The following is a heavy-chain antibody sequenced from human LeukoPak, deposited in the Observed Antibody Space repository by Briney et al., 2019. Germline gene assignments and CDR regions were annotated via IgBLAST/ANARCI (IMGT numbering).Heavy chain of an antibody. CDR1: GFTFSSYA. CDR3: ARDYSSGWYGGY. CDR2: ISYDGSNK. J-gene: IGHJ4*02. D-gene: IGHD6-19*01. V-gene: IGHV3-30*04. Sequence: GGSLRLSCAASGFTFSSYAMHWVRQAPGKGLEWVAVISYDGSNKYYADSVKGRFTISRDNSKNTLYLQMNSLRDEDTAVYYCARDYSSGWYGGYWGQGTLVTVSS.